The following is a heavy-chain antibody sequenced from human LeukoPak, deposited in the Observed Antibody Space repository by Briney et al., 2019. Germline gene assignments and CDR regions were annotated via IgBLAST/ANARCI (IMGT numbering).Heavy chain of an antibody. V-gene: IGHV3-53*01. J-gene: IGHJ4*02. Sequence: RTGGSLRLSCEASGFPVSSNYMSWVRQAPGKGLEWVSIIYSGGRTYHADSVKGRFTISRDRSKDTLYLQMNRLRPDDTALYYCTTTVGGYNLGIFDSWGQGTLVTVSS. CDR3: TTTVGGYNLGIFDS. CDR2: IYSGGRT. D-gene: IGHD5-24*01. CDR1: GFPVSSNY.